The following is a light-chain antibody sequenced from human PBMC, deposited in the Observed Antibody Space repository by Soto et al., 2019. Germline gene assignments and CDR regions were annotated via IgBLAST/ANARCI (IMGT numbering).Light chain of an antibody. V-gene: IGKV1-5*01. Sequence: DIQMTQSPSTLSASIGDRVTITSRASQTINNWLAWYQQKPGKAPNLLIYHASNLETGFPSRFSGSAFGTEFTLTISSLQPDDFATYYCQHYNSYPWTFGQGTKV. CDR3: QHYNSYPWT. CDR2: HAS. CDR1: QTINNW. J-gene: IGKJ1*01.